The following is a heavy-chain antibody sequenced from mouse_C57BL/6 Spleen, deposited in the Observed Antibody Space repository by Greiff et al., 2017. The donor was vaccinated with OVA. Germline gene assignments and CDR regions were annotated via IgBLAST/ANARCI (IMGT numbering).Heavy chain of an antibody. V-gene: IGHV1-15*01. CDR3: TRRKPHWYFDV. J-gene: IGHJ1*03. CDR2: IDPETGGT. CDR1: GYTFTDYE. Sequence: QVHVKQSGAELVRPGASVTLSCKASGYTFTDYEMHWVKQTPVHGLEWIGAIDPETGGTAYNQKFKGKAILTADKSSSTAYMELRSLTSEDSAVYYCTRRKPHWYFDVWGTGTTVTVSS.